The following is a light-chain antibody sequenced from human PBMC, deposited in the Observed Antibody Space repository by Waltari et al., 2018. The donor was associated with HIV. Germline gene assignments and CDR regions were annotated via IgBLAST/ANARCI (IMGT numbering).Light chain of an antibody. CDR2: WAS. Sequence: DIVMTQSPDSLVVSLGERATLTCQSSQSVLSSSNNKNYLAWYQQKPGQPPKLLIYWASTRESGVPDRFSGSGSGTDFTLTISSLQAEDVAVYYCQQYYSTPYTFGQGTKLEIK. V-gene: IGKV4-1*01. J-gene: IGKJ2*01. CDR3: QQYYSTPYT. CDR1: QSVLSSSNNKNY.